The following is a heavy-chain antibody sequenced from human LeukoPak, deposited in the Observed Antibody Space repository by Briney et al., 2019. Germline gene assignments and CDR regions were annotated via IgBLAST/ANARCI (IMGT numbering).Heavy chain of an antibody. J-gene: IGHJ3*02. CDR3: ARDSRVFAPDDAFDI. CDR1: GYTFTSYD. Sequence: ASVKVSCKASGYTFTSYDISWVRQAPGQGLEWMGWISAYNGNTNYAQKFQGRVTMTTDTSTSTAYMELRSLRSDDTAVYYCARDSRVFAPDDAFDIWGQGTMVTVSS. V-gene: IGHV1-18*01. CDR2: ISAYNGNT.